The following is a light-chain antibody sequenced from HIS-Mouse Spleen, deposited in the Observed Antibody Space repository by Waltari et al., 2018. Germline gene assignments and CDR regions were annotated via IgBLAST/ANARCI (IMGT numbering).Light chain of an antibody. V-gene: IGKV1-13*02. CDR2: DAS. CDR3: QQFNSYPIT. J-gene: IGKJ5*01. CDR1: QGISSA. Sequence: AIQLTQSPSSLSASVGDRVTITCRASQGISSALAWYQQKPGKAPKLLTYDASSLESGVPSRFSGSGSGTDFTLTISSLQPEDFATYYCQQFNSYPITFGQGTRLEIK.